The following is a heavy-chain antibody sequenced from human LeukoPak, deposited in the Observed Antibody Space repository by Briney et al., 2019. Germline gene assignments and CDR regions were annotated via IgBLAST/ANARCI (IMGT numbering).Heavy chain of an antibody. CDR1: GFTFSSYA. J-gene: IGHJ4*02. V-gene: IGHV3-23*01. D-gene: IGHD3-10*01. CDR2: MSGSGGNT. CDR3: AKDDAWLRFGE. Sequence: GGSLRLSCAASGFTFSSYAMSWVRQAPGKGLEWVSAMSGSGGNTYYADSLKGRFTISRDNSKNTLYLQMNSLRAEDTAVYYCAKDDAWLRFGEWSQGTLVTVSS.